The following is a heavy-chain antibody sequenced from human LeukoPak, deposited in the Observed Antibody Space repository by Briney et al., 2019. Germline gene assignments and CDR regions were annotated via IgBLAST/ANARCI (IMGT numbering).Heavy chain of an antibody. CDR2: ISSSGSTI. J-gene: IGHJ4*02. CDR3: ARDRYYYGSGSSHDY. Sequence: PGGSLRLSCASSGFTFSDYYMSWIRQAPGKGLEWVPYISSSGSTIYYADSVKGRFTISRDNAKNSLYLQMNSLRAEDTAVYYCARDRYYYGSGSSHDYWGQGTLVTVPS. V-gene: IGHV3-11*04. CDR1: GFTFSDYY. D-gene: IGHD3-10*01.